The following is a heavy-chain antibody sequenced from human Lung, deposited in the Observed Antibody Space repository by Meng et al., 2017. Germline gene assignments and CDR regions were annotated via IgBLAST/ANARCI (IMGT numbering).Heavy chain of an antibody. CDR2: INPKSGDT. J-gene: IGHJ4*02. V-gene: IGHV1-2*06. CDR3: ARDEDISAAGKLFGDY. Sequence: QVRLGSVWAEGKKPGASVKVSCKASGYTFPDYWLHWVRRAPGQGLEWMGRINPKSGDTHYAQRFQGRVTMTGDTSISTAYMELSGLRSDDTAMYYCARDEDISAAGKLFGDYWGQGTLVTVSS. D-gene: IGHD6-13*01. CDR1: GYTFPDYW.